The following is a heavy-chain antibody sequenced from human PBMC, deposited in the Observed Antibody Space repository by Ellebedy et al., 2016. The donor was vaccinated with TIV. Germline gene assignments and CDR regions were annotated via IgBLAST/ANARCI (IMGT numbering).Heavy chain of an antibody. D-gene: IGHD3-9*01. CDR1: GGSISTYY. Sequence: MPSVTLSLTCTVSGGSISTYYWSWIRQHPGQGLEWIGYIYYSGYTEYNPSLKSRVTITLDTSKDQFSLRLSSVTAADTAVYYCARGPLRYFDWVYYYHGMDVWGQGTTVTVSS. CDR3: ARGPLRYFDWVYYYHGMDV. V-gene: IGHV4-59*08. J-gene: IGHJ6*02. CDR2: IYYSGYT.